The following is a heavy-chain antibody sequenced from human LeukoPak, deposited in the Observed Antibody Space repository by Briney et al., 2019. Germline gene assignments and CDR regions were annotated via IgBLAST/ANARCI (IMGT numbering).Heavy chain of an antibody. Sequence: ASVKVSCKASGYTFTSYGISWVRQAPGQGLEWMGWISAYNGNTNYAQKLQGRVTMTTDTSTSTAYMELRSLRPDDTAVYYCARDGVITMVRGVIPLIDYWGQGTLVTVSS. J-gene: IGHJ4*02. D-gene: IGHD3-10*01. CDR3: ARDGVITMVRGVIPLIDY. CDR1: GYTFTSYG. CDR2: ISAYNGNT. V-gene: IGHV1-18*04.